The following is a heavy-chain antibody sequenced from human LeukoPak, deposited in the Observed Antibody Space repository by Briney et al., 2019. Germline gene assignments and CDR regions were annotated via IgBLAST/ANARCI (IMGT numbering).Heavy chain of an antibody. D-gene: IGHD1-26*01. CDR2: IYYSGST. CDR1: GGSISSYY. CDR3: ATQVGATTGNWFDP. J-gene: IGHJ5*02. Sequence: SETLSLTCTVSGGSISSYYWSWIRQPPGKGLEWIGYIYYSGSTNYNPSLKSRVTISVDTSKNQFSLKLSSVTAADTAVYYCATQVGATTGNWFDPWGQGTLVTVSS. V-gene: IGHV4-59*01.